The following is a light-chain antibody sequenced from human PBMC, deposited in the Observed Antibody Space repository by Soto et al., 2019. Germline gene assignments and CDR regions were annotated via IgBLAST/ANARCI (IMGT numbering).Light chain of an antibody. Sequence: EIVLTQSPATLSLSPGERTTLSCRASQSVSSYLAWYQQKPGQAPRLLIDDASNRATGIPARFSGSGSGTDFALTICSLEPEDFAVYYCQLRSNWPPLFAFGPGTKVDIK. CDR2: DAS. CDR1: QSVSSY. J-gene: IGKJ3*01. CDR3: QLRSNWPPLFA. V-gene: IGKV3-11*01.